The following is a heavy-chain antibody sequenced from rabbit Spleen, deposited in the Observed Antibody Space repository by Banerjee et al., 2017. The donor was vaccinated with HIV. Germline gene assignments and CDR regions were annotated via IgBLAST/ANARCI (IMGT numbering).Heavy chain of an antibody. Sequence: QSLEESGGDLVKPGASLTLTCTVSGFTLSSGVYMCWVRQAPGKGLEWLACINTGSSGRTYYASWAKGRFTISKASSTTVTLQMTSLTAADTATYFCAKESDAGAGGYGYELWGPGTLVTVS. CDR3: AKESDAGAGGYGYEL. J-gene: IGHJ4*01. V-gene: IGHV1S40*01. CDR1: GFTLSSGVY. CDR2: INTGSSGRT. D-gene: IGHD6-1*01.